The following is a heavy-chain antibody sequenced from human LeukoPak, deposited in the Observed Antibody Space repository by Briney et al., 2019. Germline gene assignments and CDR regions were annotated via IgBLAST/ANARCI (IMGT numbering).Heavy chain of an antibody. CDR1: GFTFDDYG. Sequence: GGSLRLSCAASGFTFDDYGMSWVRQAPGKGLEWVSGINWNGGSTGYADSVKGRFTISRDNAKNSLYLQMNSLRAEDTAVYYCARDDSPYHIIVGATADYWGQGTLVTVSS. D-gene: IGHD1-26*01. J-gene: IGHJ4*02. CDR2: INWNGGST. CDR3: ARDDSPYHIIVGATADY. V-gene: IGHV3-20*04.